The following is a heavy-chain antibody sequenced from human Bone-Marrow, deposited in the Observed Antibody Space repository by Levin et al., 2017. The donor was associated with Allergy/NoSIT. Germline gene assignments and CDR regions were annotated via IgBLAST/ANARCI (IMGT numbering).Heavy chain of an antibody. CDR2: IYYSGST. D-gene: IGHD2-2*01. Sequence: ASETLSLTCTVSGGSISSYYWSWIRQPPGKGLEWIGYIYYSGSTNYNPSLKSRVTISVDTSKNQFSLKLSSVTAADTAVYYCARVLVRGRMDWFDPWGQGTLVTVSS. V-gene: IGHV4-59*01. CDR1: GGSISSYY. J-gene: IGHJ5*02. CDR3: ARVLVRGRMDWFDP.